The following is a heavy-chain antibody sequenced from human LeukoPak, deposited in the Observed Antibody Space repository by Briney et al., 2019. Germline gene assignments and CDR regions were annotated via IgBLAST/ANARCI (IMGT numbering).Heavy chain of an antibody. CDR3: ARDFWSGQSPLDY. V-gene: IGHV1-8*03. Sequence: GASVKVSCKASGYTFTSYDINWVRQATGQGLEWMGWMNPNSGNTGYAQKFQGRVTITRNTSISTAYMELSSLRSEDTAVYYCARDFWSGQSPLDYWGQGTLVTVSS. CDR1: GYTFTSYD. D-gene: IGHD3-3*01. CDR2: MNPNSGNT. J-gene: IGHJ4*02.